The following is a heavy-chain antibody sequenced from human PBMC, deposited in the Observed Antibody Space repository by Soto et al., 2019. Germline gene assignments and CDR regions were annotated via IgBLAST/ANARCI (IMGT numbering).Heavy chain of an antibody. D-gene: IGHD6-13*01. CDR3: VRAAGAGILDY. Sequence: EVQLVESGGGLVQPGGSLRLSCAASGFSFSSFEMNWVRQAPGKGLEWVSHISSSGISRYYADSLKGRFTISRDNAKNSLYLPMNSLRAEDTAVYYCVRAAGAGILDYWGQGTLVPVSS. V-gene: IGHV3-48*03. CDR1: GFSFSSFE. J-gene: IGHJ4*02. CDR2: ISSSGISR.